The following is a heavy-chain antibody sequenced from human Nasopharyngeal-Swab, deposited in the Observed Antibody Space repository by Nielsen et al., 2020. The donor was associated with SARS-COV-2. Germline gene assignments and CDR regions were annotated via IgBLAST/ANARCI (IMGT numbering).Heavy chain of an antibody. CDR1: GFTFIRSA. Sequence: ASVKVSCKASGFTFIRSAMHWVRQAPGQRLEWMGWINAGNGNTKYSQKFQGRVTITRDTSASTAYMELSSLRSEDTAVYYCARDGGAVAGPDYWGQGTLVTVSS. J-gene: IGHJ4*02. CDR3: ARDGGAVAGPDY. D-gene: IGHD6-19*01. CDR2: INAGNGNT. V-gene: IGHV1-3*01.